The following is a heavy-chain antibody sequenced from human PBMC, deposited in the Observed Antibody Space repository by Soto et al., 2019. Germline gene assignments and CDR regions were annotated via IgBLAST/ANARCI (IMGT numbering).Heavy chain of an antibody. CDR2: IYPGDSDT. CDR3: ARLARTVLGTITLSPSGYFDY. D-gene: IGHD1-1*01. CDR1: GYSFTSNW. Sequence: GESLKISCKTSGYSFTSNWIGWVRQMPGKGLEWMGIIYPGDSDTRYSPAFQGQVSISADKSISTAYLQWSSLKASDTAMYYCARLARTVLGTITLSPSGYFDYRGQGTLVTVCS. J-gene: IGHJ4*02. V-gene: IGHV5-51*01.